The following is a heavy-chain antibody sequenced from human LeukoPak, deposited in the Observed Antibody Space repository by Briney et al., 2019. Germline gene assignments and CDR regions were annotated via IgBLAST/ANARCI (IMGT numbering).Heavy chain of an antibody. Sequence: GGSLRLSCAASGFSFNSAAMTWVRQAPGKGLEWVSLVSSSVANTYHADSVMGRFTIPRDNSKNTVYLQMNSLRAEDTAIYYCAKDIQGSYWGQGTLVTVSS. V-gene: IGHV3-23*01. CDR1: GFSFNSAA. J-gene: IGHJ4*02. CDR2: VSSSVANT. CDR3: AKDIQGSY. D-gene: IGHD2-21*01.